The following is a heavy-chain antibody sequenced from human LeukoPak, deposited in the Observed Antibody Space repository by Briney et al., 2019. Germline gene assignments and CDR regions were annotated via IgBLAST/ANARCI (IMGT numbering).Heavy chain of an antibody. D-gene: IGHD6-13*01. Sequence: GGSLRLSCGASGFTLENYAINWVRQAPGKGLEWVSAISVGSDVIYYADSVKGRFAISRDNSKHTVYLQMNSLRAEDTAVYYCARGYQRSSWSSYYYYYYMDVWGKGTTVTVSS. CDR1: GFTLENYA. V-gene: IGHV3-23*01. CDR2: ISVGSDVI. CDR3: ARGYQRSSWSSYYYYYYMDV. J-gene: IGHJ6*03.